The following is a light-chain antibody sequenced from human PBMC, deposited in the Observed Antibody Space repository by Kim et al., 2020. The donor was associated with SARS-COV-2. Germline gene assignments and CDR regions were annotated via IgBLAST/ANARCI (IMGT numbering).Light chain of an antibody. CDR3: EVWETASDPV. Sequence: VAPGKTARITWEGNNSGTKSVNWYQQKAGQARVLIMSDDSDRPAGIPERFSGSNSGNKATLTSTRVEAGDEADYHCEVWETASDPVFGGGTQLTVL. V-gene: IGLV3-21*01. CDR1: NSGTKS. J-gene: IGLJ3*02. CDR2: DDS.